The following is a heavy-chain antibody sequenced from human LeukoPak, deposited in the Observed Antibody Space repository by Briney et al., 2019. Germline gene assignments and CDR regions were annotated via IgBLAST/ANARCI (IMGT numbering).Heavy chain of an antibody. CDR3: ARAGYYRFGY. D-gene: IGHD2/OR15-2a*01. CDR1: GFTFSTSW. V-gene: IGHV3-74*01. Sequence: PGGSLRLSCAASGFTFSTSWMHWVRQAPGKGLVWVSRINSDGTTIDYADSVKGRFTISRGNAKNTLYLQMNSLRDEDTAVYYCARAGYYRFGYWGQGTLVTVSS. J-gene: IGHJ4*02. CDR2: INSDGTTI.